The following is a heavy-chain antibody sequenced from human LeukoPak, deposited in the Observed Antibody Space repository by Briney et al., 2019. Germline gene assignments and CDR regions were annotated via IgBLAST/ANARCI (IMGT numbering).Heavy chain of an antibody. CDR2: IYYSGST. J-gene: IGHJ3*02. V-gene: IGHV4-30-4*08. CDR3: ARAVGPDAFDI. D-gene: IGHD1-26*01. Sequence: SQTLSLTCTVSGGSISSGDYYWSWIRQPPGKGLGWIGYIYYSGSTYYNPSLKSRVIISVDTSKNQFSLKLSSVTAADTAVYYCARAVGPDAFDIWGQGTMVTVSS. CDR1: GGSISSGDYY.